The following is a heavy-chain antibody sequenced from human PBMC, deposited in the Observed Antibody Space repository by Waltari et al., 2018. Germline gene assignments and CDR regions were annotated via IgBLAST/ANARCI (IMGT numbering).Heavy chain of an antibody. V-gene: IGHV4-4*02. CDR3: ARDRGRGLYLDS. CDR1: GDSMSSTYC. Sequence: QLQESGPGLVKPSGTLSLTCGVSGDSMSSTYCWSWVRQPPGKGLEWIGQVRGDGGTTYSPSFASRVTVSLDTYNNQFSLMVTSATAADTAVYYCARDRGRGLYLDSWGPGTLVTVSP. D-gene: IGHD2-15*01. CDR2: VRGDGGT. J-gene: IGHJ4*02.